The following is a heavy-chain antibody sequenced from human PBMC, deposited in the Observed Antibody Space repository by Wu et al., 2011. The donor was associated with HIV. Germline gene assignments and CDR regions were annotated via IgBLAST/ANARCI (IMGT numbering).Heavy chain of an antibody. CDR3: ARGLWHLSYYYYMDV. Sequence: QVQLVQSGAEVKKPGASVRVSCKASGYTFTTYGVSWVRQAPGQGLEWMGWISTYNGNTNYAQKLQGRVTMTTDTSTNTAYMELRSLRSDDTAVYYCARGLWHLSYYYYMDVWGKGTTVTVSS. D-gene: IGHD5-18*01. CDR2: ISTYNGNT. J-gene: IGHJ6*03. V-gene: IGHV1-18*01. CDR1: GYTFTTYG.